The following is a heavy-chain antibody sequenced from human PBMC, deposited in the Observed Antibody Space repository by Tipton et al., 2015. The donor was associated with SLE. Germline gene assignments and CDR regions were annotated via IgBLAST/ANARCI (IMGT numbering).Heavy chain of an antibody. CDR1: GFTFSSYE. CDR3: ARCSTRHYYYYYMDV. V-gene: IGHV3-48*03. J-gene: IGHJ6*03. D-gene: IGHD2-2*01. Sequence: SLRLPCAASGFTFSSYEMNWVRQAPGKGLEWVSYISSSGSTIYYADSVKGRFTISRDNAKNSLYLQMNSLRAEDTAVYYCARCSTRHYYYYYMDVWGKGTTVTVSS. CDR2: ISSSGSTI.